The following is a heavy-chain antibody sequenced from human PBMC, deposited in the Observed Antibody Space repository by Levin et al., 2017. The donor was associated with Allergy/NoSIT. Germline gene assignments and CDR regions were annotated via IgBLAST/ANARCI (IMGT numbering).Heavy chain of an antibody. Sequence: SETLSLTCAVSGGSISYYWSWIRQPPGKGLEWIGYIFYTGTTNYNPSLKNRVTMSIDTSKNHCSLDLKSVTAADTAVYFCARHSSPQRWGSSPDEPFDLWGQGTMVIVSS. CDR2: IFYTGTT. CDR1: GGSISYY. CDR3: ARHSSPQRWGSSPDEPFDL. J-gene: IGHJ3*01. V-gene: IGHV4-59*08. D-gene: IGHD7-27*01.